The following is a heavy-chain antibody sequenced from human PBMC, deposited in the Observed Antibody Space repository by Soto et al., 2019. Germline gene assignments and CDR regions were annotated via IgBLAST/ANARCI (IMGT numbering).Heavy chain of an antibody. CDR1: GFTISTYG. J-gene: IGHJ4*01. Sequence: EVQLLESGGGLVQPGGSLRLSCEASGFTISTYGMNWVRQAPGKGLEWVSGISGGGGSTYYTDSVKGRFTISRDNSKNTVYLQTNSLRGEDTAVYYCAKVERYSSTLAFRWGHGTLVTVS. CDR3: AKVERYSSTLAFR. CDR2: ISGGGGST. V-gene: IGHV3-23*01. D-gene: IGHD6-13*01.